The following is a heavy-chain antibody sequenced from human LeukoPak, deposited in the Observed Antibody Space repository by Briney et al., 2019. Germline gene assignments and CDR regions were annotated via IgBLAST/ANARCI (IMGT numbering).Heavy chain of an antibody. Sequence: GASVKVSCKASGGTFSIYAISWVRQAPGQGLEWMGGIIPIFGTANYAQKFQGRVTITADESTSTAYMELSSLRSEDTAVYYCARCTAGAFYMDVWGKGTTVTISS. CDR2: IIPIFGTA. J-gene: IGHJ6*03. V-gene: IGHV1-69*13. CDR1: GGTFSIYA. CDR3: ARCTAGAFYMDV. D-gene: IGHD6-19*01.